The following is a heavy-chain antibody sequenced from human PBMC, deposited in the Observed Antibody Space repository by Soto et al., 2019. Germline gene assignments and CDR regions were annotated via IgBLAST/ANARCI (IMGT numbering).Heavy chain of an antibody. V-gene: IGHV4-34*01. CDR1: GGSFSATW. CDR3: ASARFDS. J-gene: IGHJ4*02. Sequence: SETLSLTCGVSGGSFSATWWTWIRQPPGKGLEWVGEINHRGNTNYSPSLQNRVTISVDTSNNYFSLKLTSVTAADTAVYYCASARFDSWGRGILVTVSS. CDR2: INHRGNT.